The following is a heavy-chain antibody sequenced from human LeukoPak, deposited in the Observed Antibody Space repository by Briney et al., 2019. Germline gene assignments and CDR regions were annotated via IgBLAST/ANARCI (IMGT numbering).Heavy chain of an antibody. CDR3: SRDYRLVGAKG. CDR2: INHSGST. Sequence: SETLSLTCAVYGGSFSGYYWSWIRQPPGKGLEWIGEINHSGSTNYNPSLKSRVTISVDTSKNQFSLKLSSVTAADTAVYYCSRDYRLVGAKGWGQGTLVTVSS. J-gene: IGHJ1*01. V-gene: IGHV4-34*01. CDR1: GGSFSGYY. D-gene: IGHD1-26*01.